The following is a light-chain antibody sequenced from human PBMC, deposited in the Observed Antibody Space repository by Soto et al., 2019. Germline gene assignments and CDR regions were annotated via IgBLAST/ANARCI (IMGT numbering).Light chain of an antibody. CDR3: CSYAGSYTFGQAV. J-gene: IGLJ2*01. CDR2: DVS. CDR1: SSDVGGYNY. V-gene: IGLV2-11*01. Sequence: QSALTQPRSVSGSPGQSVTISCTGTSSDVGGYNYVSWYQQHPGKAPKLMIYDVSKRPSGVPDRFSGSKSGNTASLTISGLQAEDEADYYCCSYAGSYTFGQAVFGGGTQLTVL.